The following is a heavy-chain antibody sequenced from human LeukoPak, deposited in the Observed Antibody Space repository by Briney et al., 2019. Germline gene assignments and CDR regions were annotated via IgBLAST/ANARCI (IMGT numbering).Heavy chain of an antibody. CDR2: IYYSGAT. J-gene: IGHJ3*02. Sequence: SETLSLTCTVSGGSISTYYWTWIRQPPGRGLEWIGYIYYSGATNYNPSPGSRVTISVDTSKNQFSLKLSSVTAADTAVYYCARRRTRPEAFDIWGQGTMVTVSS. CDR3: ARRRTRPEAFDI. V-gene: IGHV4-59*01. CDR1: GGSISTYY. D-gene: IGHD6-6*01.